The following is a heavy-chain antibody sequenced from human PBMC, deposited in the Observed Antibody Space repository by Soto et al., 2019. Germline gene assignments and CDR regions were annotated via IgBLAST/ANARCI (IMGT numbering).Heavy chain of an antibody. D-gene: IGHD5-12*01. CDR1: GDSISAYS. CDR2: IHYNGNT. V-gene: IGHV4-59*01. Sequence: QVQLQVSAPGLVKPSETLSLTCTVSGDSISAYSWSWVRQPPGKGLEWIGNIHYNGNTKYNPSLNSPIHMSVDTSKNQFSLRRISVTAADTAKYFCAREGNLGRWLQPLDFWGQGTLVTVSS. CDR3: AREGNLGRWLQPLDF. J-gene: IGHJ4*02.